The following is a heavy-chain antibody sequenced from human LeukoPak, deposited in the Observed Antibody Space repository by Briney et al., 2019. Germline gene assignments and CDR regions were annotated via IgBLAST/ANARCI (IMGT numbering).Heavy chain of an antibody. Sequence: GSLRLSCSASGFTFSNYAMHWVRQAPGKGLEWIGSMYYTGSTNYNPSLKSRVTISVDTSKTQYSLKLSSVTAADTAVYYCARREVQLEPFDYWGQGTLVTVSS. CDR1: GFTFSNYA. J-gene: IGHJ4*02. V-gene: IGHV4-59*08. D-gene: IGHD1-1*01. CDR2: MYYTGST. CDR3: ARREVQLEPFDY.